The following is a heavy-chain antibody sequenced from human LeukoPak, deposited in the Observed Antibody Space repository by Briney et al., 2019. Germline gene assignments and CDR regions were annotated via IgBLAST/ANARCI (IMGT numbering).Heavy chain of an antibody. D-gene: IGHD3-10*01. CDR2: IYDRGPA. CDR1: GYAITSGGFS. CDR3: ARSRQASGLFNS. J-gene: IGHJ5*01. V-gene: IGHV4-30-2*06. Sequence: SQTLSLTCTVSGYAITSGGFSWYWIRQSPGKGLEWIGCIYDRGPAYYNPSLKSQFTISVDRPKNQFFLNVTSLTAADTAVYFCARSRQASGLFNSWGQGTLVVVSS.